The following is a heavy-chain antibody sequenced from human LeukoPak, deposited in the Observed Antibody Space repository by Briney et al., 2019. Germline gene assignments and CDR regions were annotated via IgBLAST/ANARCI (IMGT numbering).Heavy chain of an antibody. CDR3: ARHGELLWFGEFDNWFDR. Sequence: SETLSLTCTVYGGSISSSSYYWGWIRQPPGKGLEWIGSIYYSGSTYYNPSLKSRVTISVDTSKNQFSLKLSSVTAADTAVYYCARHGELLWFGEFDNWFDRWDQGTLVIVS. J-gene: IGHJ5*02. V-gene: IGHV4-39*01. CDR1: GGSISSSSYY. CDR2: IYYSGST. D-gene: IGHD3-10*01.